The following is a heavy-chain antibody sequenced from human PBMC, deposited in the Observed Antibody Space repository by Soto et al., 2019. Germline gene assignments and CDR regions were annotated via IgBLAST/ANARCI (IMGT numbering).Heavy chain of an antibody. V-gene: IGHV3-9*01. J-gene: IGHJ1*01. Sequence: PGGSLRLSCAASGFTFDDYAMHWVRQAPGKGLEWVSGISWNSGSIGYADSVKGRFTISRDNAKNSLYLQMNSLRAEDTALYYCAKVSGPGATTSFQHWGHGTLVTPSS. CDR1: GFTFDDYA. CDR2: ISWNSGSI. D-gene: IGHD1-26*01. CDR3: AKVSGPGATTSFQH.